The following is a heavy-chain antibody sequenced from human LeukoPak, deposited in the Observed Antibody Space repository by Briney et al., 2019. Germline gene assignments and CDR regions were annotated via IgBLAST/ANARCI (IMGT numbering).Heavy chain of an antibody. CDR3: AREDPQATVPEGMDV. D-gene: IGHD4-17*01. CDR1: GGSISYYY. Sequence: PSETLSLTCTVSGGSISYYYWSWIRQSPGKGLEWIGYIYYSGTTNYNPSLKSRVTISVDTSKNQFSLQLRSVTAADTAVYYCAREDPQATVPEGMDVWGQGTTVTVSS. CDR2: IYYSGTT. J-gene: IGHJ6*02. V-gene: IGHV4-59*01.